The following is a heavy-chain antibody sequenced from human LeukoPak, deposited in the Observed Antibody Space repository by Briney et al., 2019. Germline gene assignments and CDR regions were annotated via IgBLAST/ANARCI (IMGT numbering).Heavy chain of an antibody. J-gene: IGHJ4*02. CDR3: ARQAGYSTGWYGGYYFDH. Sequence: ASVKVSCKASGYTFTSYGISWVRQAPGQGPEWMGWIAVYNGDTKFLQKFQGKVTLTTDASTNTAYMELRSLTTDDTAVYYCARQAGYSTGWYGGYYFDHWGQGTPVTVSA. V-gene: IGHV1-18*01. D-gene: IGHD6-19*01. CDR1: GYTFTSYG. CDR2: IAVYNGDT.